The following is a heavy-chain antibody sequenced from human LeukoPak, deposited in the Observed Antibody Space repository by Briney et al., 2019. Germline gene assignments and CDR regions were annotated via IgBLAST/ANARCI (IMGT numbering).Heavy chain of an antibody. CDR2: ISYDGSNK. CDR1: GFTFSSYA. J-gene: IGHJ5*02. V-gene: IGHV3-30-3*01. CDR3: AEDGTYYDFWSGYYGHNWFDP. D-gene: IGHD3-3*01. Sequence: PGGSLRLSCAASGFTFSSYAMHWVRRAPGKGLEWVAVISYDGSNKYYADSVKGRFTISRDNSKNTLYLQMNSLRAEDTAVYYCAEDGTYYDFWSGYYGHNWFDPWGQGTLVTVSS.